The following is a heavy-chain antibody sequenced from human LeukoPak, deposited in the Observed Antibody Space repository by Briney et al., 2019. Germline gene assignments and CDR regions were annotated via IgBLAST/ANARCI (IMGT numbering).Heavy chain of an antibody. CDR3: ASSYDFWNYYYMDV. D-gene: IGHD3-3*01. J-gene: IGHJ6*03. CDR2: ISSSSSYI. Sequence: PGGSLRLSCAASGFTFSSYSMNWVRQAPGKGLEWVSFISSSSSYIDYADSVKGRFTISRDNAKNSLYLQMNSLRAEDTAVYYCASSYDFWNYYYMDVWGKGTTVTVSS. V-gene: IGHV3-21*01. CDR1: GFTFSSYS.